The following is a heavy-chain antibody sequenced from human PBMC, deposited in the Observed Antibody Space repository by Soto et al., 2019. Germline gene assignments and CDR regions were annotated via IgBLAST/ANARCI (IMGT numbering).Heavy chain of an antibody. Sequence: QVQLVQSGAEVKKPGASVKVSCKASGYTFTSYGISWVRQAPGQGLEWMGWISAYNGNTNYAQKLQGRVTMTTDTSTSTAYRELRSLRSDDTAVYYCARDRRYDYVWGSYPTGNWGQGTLVTVSS. D-gene: IGHD3-16*02. CDR2: ISAYNGNT. CDR3: ARDRRYDYVWGSYPTGN. CDR1: GYTFTSYG. V-gene: IGHV1-18*01. J-gene: IGHJ4*02.